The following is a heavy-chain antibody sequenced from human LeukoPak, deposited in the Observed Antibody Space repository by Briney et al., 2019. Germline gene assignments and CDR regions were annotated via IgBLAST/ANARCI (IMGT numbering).Heavy chain of an antibody. J-gene: IGHJ5*02. Sequence: PGGSLRLSCTTSGFTFSSYGMHWVRQAPGKGLEWVAFIRYDGTNKYYADSVKGRFTISRDSSKNTLYLQMNSLRAEDTAVYYCAKDPYSSGWYGDNWFDPWGQGTLVTVSS. CDR2: IRYDGTNK. D-gene: IGHD6-19*01. CDR1: GFTFSSYG. V-gene: IGHV3-30*02. CDR3: AKDPYSSGWYGDNWFDP.